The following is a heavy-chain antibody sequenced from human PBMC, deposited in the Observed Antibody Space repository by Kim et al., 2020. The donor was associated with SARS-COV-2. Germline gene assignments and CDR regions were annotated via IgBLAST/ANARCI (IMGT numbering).Heavy chain of an antibody. CDR3: ACDMISVWYYF. Sequence: SETLSLTCTVSGGSINRNYWSWFRQPPGKGLEWVGYIYYTGSTNYNPSLHSRVTISVDRSNNQFSLNLKALTAADTAVYYCACDMISVWYYFWGRGALVTVSS. V-gene: IGHV4-59*01. CDR1: GGSINRNY. J-gene: IGHJ4*02. CDR2: IYYTGST. D-gene: IGHD6-19*01.